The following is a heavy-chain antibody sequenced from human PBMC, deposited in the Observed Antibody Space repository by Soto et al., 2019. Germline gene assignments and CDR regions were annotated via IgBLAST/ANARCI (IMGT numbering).Heavy chain of an antibody. CDR3: ARGGRFAVAAPFDY. D-gene: IGHD6-19*01. V-gene: IGHV3-30-3*01. Sequence: QVQLVESGGGVVQPGRSPRLSCAASGFIFSDYAMHWVRQAPGKGLEWVAVISYDGSRKHYADSVKGRFTISRDNSENTLYLQMNSLRGDDTALYYCARGGRFAVAAPFDYWGQGMLVTVSS. CDR2: ISYDGSRK. CDR1: GFIFSDYA. J-gene: IGHJ4*02.